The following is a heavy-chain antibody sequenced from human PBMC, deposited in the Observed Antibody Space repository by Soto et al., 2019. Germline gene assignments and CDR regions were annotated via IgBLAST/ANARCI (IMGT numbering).Heavy chain of an antibody. D-gene: IGHD6-19*01. J-gene: IGHJ4*02. CDR3: VRGGPVAGPPSSEAYHPFDF. V-gene: IGHV1-2*02. Sequence: ASVKVSCKTSGYTFSDHYTHWVRQAPGQGLEWMGWINPNSGGTGYAEKFQGRVTMTRDTSISTAYMELNRLNSDDTAVYYCVRGGPVAGPPSSEAYHPFDFWGQGTLVPVYS. CDR2: INPNSGGT. CDR1: GYTFSDHY.